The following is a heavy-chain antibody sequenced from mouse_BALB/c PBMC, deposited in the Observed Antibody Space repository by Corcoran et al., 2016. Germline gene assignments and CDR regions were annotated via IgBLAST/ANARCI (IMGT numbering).Heavy chain of an antibody. CDR2: IYPGNGDT. CDR3: ARTGTY. CDR1: GYTFTSYN. V-gene: IGHV1-12*01. Sequence: QVQLQQPGAELVKPGASVKMSCKASGYTFTSYNMHWVKQTPGQGLEWIGAIYPGNGDTSYNQKFKGKATLTADKSSSTAYMQLSSLTSEDSAVYYCARTGTYWGQGTLVTVSA. J-gene: IGHJ3*01. D-gene: IGHD4-1*01.